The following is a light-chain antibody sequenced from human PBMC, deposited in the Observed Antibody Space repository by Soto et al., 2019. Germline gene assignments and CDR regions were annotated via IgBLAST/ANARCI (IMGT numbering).Light chain of an antibody. J-gene: IGKJ5*01. CDR3: QQYGTSPIA. CDR2: VAS. V-gene: IGKV3-20*01. CDR1: QNVGGRF. Sequence: EIVLTQSPGTLSLSPGERATLSCRASQNVGGRFLAWYQQKPGQAPRLLINVASTRATGIPDRFSGSGSGTDFTLTISRLEPEDFAVYYCQQYGTSPIAFGQATRLEIK.